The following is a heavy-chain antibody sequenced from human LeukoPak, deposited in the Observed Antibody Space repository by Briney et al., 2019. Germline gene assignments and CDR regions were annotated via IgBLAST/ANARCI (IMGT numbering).Heavy chain of an antibody. CDR2: INPSGGST. J-gene: IGHJ1*01. CDR3: ARELAARSRFGSGWYWGYFQH. V-gene: IGHV1-46*01. D-gene: IGHD6-19*01. CDR1: GYTFTSYY. Sequence: GASVKVSCKASGYTFTSYYMHWVRQSPGQGLEWMGIINPSGGSTSYAQKFQGRVTMTRDTSTSTVYMELSSLRSEDTAVYYCARELAARSRFGSGWYWGYFQHWGQGTLVTVSS.